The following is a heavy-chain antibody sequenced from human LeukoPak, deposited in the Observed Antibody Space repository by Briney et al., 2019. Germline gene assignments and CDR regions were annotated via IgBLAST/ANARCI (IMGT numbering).Heavy chain of an antibody. CDR3: ARRSSSWYYYYYMDV. D-gene: IGHD6-13*01. CDR1: SGSISTSNYY. Sequence: PSETLSLTCTVSSGSISTSNYYWGWVRQPPGKALEWIGNIFYSGSTYYSPSLKSRVTISVDTSKNQFSLKLSSVTAADTAVYYCARRSSSWYYYYYMDVWGKGTTVTISS. CDR2: IFYSGST. V-gene: IGHV4-39*07. J-gene: IGHJ6*03.